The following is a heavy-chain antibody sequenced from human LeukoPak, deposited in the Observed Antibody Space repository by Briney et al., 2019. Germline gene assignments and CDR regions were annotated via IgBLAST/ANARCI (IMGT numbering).Heavy chain of an antibody. Sequence: SETLSLTCVVSGGSISSSNWWSWIRQPPGKGLEWIGYIYYSGSTNYNPSLKSRVTISVDTPKNQFSLKLSSVTAADTAVYYCATLGYYYDSSGYFHRLFDYWGQGTLVTVSS. CDR3: ATLGYYYDSSGYFHRLFDY. CDR1: GGSISSSNW. V-gene: IGHV4-61*01. D-gene: IGHD3-22*01. CDR2: IYYSGST. J-gene: IGHJ4*02.